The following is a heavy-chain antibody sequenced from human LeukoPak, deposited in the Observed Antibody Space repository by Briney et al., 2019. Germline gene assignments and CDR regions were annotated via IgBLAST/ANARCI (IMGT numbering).Heavy chain of an antibody. Sequence: ASGKVSCKASGYTFISYGINWVRQAPGQGLEWMAWISIYNHNTNYAQKLQGRVTNTTDTSTTTTYMELRSLPSYDTAVYYCGRDLRTTATRELGYWGQGTLVSVSS. CDR1: GYTFISYG. D-gene: IGHD4-17*01. CDR3: GRDLRTTATRELGY. V-gene: IGHV1-18*01. CDR2: ISIYNHNT. J-gene: IGHJ4*02.